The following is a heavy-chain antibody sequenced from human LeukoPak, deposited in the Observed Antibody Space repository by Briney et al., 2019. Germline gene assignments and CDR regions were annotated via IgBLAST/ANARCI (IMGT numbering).Heavy chain of an antibody. Sequence: SETLSLTCTVSGGSISRSNYYWVWLRQPPGKGLVWIATINYSANTYYNPPLKSRVTISVDTSKNQFSLKLSSVTAADTAVYYCARYWGPYDNSGSYFDYWGQGTLVTVSS. CDR3: ARYWGPYDNSGSYFDY. CDR2: INYSANT. CDR1: GGSISRSNYY. J-gene: IGHJ4*02. D-gene: IGHD3-22*01. V-gene: IGHV4-39*01.